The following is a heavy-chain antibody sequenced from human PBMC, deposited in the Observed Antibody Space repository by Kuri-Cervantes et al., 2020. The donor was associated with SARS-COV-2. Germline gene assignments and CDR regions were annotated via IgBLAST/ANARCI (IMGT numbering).Heavy chain of an antibody. CDR3: ARVSGYYDFWSASDYYYMDV. CDR2: ITSSISYI. Sequence: GGSLRLSCEASGFIFSDYAIDWVRQAPEKGLEWVSSITSSISYIYYADSVKGRLTISRDNANNSLYLQMNSLRAEDTAVYYCARVSGYYDFWSASDYYYMDVWGKGTTVTDSS. J-gene: IGHJ6*03. CDR1: GFIFSDYA. D-gene: IGHD3-3*01. V-gene: IGHV3-21*01.